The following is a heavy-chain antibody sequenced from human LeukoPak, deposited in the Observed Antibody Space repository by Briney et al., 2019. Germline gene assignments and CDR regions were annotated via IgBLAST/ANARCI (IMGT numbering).Heavy chain of an antibody. CDR1: GGSISSYY. CDR3: ARGVDTAMVGY. D-gene: IGHD5-18*01. CDR2: IYYSGST. Sequence: SETLSLTCTVSGGSISSYYWSWIRQHPGKGLEWIGYIYYSGSTNYNPSLKSRVTISVDTSKNQFSLKLSSVTAADTAVYYCARGVDTAMVGYWGQGTLVTVSS. J-gene: IGHJ4*02. V-gene: IGHV4-59*01.